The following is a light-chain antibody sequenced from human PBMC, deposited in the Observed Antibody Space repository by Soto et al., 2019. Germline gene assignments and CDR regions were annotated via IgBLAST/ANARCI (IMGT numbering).Light chain of an antibody. CDR3: SSYAASSHLL. CDR2: EVT. CDR1: SSDVGGYNY. J-gene: IGLJ2*01. Sequence: QSALTQPASVSGSPGQSITISCTGTSSDVGGYNYVSWYQQYSGKAPKLIIFEVTKRPSGVPDRFSGSKSGNTASLTVSGLQTEDEAYYYCSSYAASSHLLFGGGTQLTVL. V-gene: IGLV2-8*01.